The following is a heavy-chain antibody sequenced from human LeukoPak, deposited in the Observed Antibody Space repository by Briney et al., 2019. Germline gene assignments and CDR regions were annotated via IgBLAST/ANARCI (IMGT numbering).Heavy chain of an antibody. CDR1: GYSFTSYW. V-gene: IGHV5-51*01. D-gene: IGHD3-9*01. J-gene: IGHJ4*02. CDR3: ARLTGYFDWLPGVFDY. Sequence: GESLKISCKGSGYSFTSYWIGWVRQMPGKGLEWMGIIYPGDSDTRYSPSFQGQVTISADKSISTAYLQWSSLKASDTAMYYCARLTGYFDWLPGVFDYWGQGTLVTVSS. CDR2: IYPGDSDT.